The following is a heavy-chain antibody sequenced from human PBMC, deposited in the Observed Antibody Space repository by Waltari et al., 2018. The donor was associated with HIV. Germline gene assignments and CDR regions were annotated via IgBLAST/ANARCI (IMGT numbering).Heavy chain of an antibody. V-gene: IGHV1-69*06. Sequence: QVQLVQSGAEVKKPESSVKVSCTASGGTFGSYTITWVRQAPGQGPEWMGGIIPMFGTATYAQKFQGRVTMTADKSTNTVYLELSTLRFDDTALYYCARGGCSGGTCYSKSFDLWGQGTMVTVSS. CDR3: ARGGCSGGTCYSKSFDL. CDR1: GGTFGSYT. J-gene: IGHJ3*01. CDR2: IIPMFGTA. D-gene: IGHD2-21*01.